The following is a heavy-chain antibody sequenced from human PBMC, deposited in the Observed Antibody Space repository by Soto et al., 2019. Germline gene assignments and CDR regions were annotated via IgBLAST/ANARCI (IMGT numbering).Heavy chain of an antibody. V-gene: IGHV5-51*01. J-gene: IGHJ4*02. D-gene: IGHD3-22*01. Sequence: PGESLKISCKGSGYTFTSYWIAWVRQMPGKGLEWMGIVYPGDSDTRYSLSFQGQVTISADKSTSTAYLQWSSLEASDTAMYYCARRGAFYDHRSGSNGGSDYWGQGTLVTVSS. CDR1: GYTFTSYW. CDR3: ARRGAFYDHRSGSNGGSDY. CDR2: VYPGDSDT.